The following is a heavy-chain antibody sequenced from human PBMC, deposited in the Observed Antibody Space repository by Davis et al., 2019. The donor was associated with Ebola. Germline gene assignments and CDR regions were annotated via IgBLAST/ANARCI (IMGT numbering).Heavy chain of an antibody. V-gene: IGHV4-4*02. CDR2: IHLSGST. CDR3: ERARLHNYGPTAYFDL. Sequence: MPSETLSLTCAVSGGSIRSTNWWRWVRQPPGTGLEWIVEIHLSGSTHSNPSLKSRVTISVDNSKNQFSLKLSSVTAADTAVYFCERARLHNYGPTAYFDLWGRGTLVTVSS. D-gene: IGHD5-18*01. CDR1: GGSIRSTNW. J-gene: IGHJ2*01.